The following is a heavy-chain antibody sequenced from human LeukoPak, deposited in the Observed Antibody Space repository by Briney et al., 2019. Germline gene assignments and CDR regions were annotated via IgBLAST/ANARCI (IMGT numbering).Heavy chain of an antibody. Sequence: GSSVKVSCKASGGTFSKYTISWVRQRPGQGLEWMGGITPLFGTANYAQKFQGRVTITADESASTAYMELRSLRSDDTAVYYCARDPPPEPIYYYYGMDVWGQGTTVTVSS. CDR2: ITPLFGTA. V-gene: IGHV1-69*01. J-gene: IGHJ6*02. CDR1: GGTFSKYT. CDR3: ARDPPPEPIYYYYGMDV. D-gene: IGHD1-14*01.